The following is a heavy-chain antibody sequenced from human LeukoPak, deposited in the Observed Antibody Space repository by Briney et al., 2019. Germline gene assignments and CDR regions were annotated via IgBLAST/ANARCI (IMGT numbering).Heavy chain of an antibody. D-gene: IGHD3-10*02. CDR3: AELGITMIGGV. CDR2: ISSSGSTI. CDR1: GFTFSSYE. Sequence: GGSLRLPCAASGFTFSSYEMNWVREAPGKALEWVSYISSSGSTIYYADSVKGRFTISRDNAKNSLYLQMNSLRAEDTAVYYCAELGITMIGGVWGKGTTVTISS. J-gene: IGHJ6*04. V-gene: IGHV3-48*03.